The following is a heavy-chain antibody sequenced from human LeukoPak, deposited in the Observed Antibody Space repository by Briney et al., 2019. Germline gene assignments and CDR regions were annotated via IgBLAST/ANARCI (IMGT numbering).Heavy chain of an antibody. V-gene: IGHV3-23*01. J-gene: IGHJ4*02. CDR2: ISGPGGGT. CDR3: AKAPQEYNSYAPPAN. D-gene: IGHD2/OR15-2a*01. CDR1: GFTFTSYS. Sequence: GGSLRLSCAASGFTFTSYSMNWVRQAPGKGLEWVSTISGPGGGTYYADSVKGRFTISRDNSKNTLYLQMNSLRVEDTAIYYCAKAPQEYNSYAPPANWGQGTLVTVSS.